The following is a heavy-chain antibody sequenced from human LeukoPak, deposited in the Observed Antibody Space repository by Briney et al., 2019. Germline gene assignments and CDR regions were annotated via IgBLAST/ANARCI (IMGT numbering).Heavy chain of an antibody. CDR3: TRYPSSAALGKK. CDR1: GFTVSSNY. J-gene: IGHJ4*02. D-gene: IGHD6-6*01. CDR2: IYSGGST. Sequence: GGSLRLSCAASGFTVSSNYMSWVRQAPGKGLEWVSLIYSGGSTYYADSVKGRFTTSRDNSKNTLYLQMNSLRAEDTAVYYCTRYPSSAALGKKWGQGTLVTVSS. V-gene: IGHV3-66*01.